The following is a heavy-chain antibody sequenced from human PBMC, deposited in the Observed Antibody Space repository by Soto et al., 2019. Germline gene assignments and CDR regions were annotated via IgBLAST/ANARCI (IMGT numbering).Heavy chain of an antibody. CDR2: ISAGSEGA. J-gene: IGHJ4*02. CDR3: ARDLWWYLH. Sequence: EVQLLESGGGLVQPGGALRISCAASGFTFSSHAISWVPQAPGKGLEWISSISAGSEGAYYADSVKGRFTISRDNSNNTLYLQMNSLRAEDTAVYYCARDLWWYLHWGQGTLVTVSS. CDR1: GFTFSSHA. V-gene: IGHV3-23*01. D-gene: IGHD2-15*01.